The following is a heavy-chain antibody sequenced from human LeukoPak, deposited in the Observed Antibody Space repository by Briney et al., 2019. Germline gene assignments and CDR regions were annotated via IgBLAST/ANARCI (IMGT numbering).Heavy chain of an antibody. CDR3: ARDSRLGYCSSTSCYSLYYYYGMDV. Sequence: PSETLSLTCTVPGGSISSYYWSWIRQPAGKGLEWIGRIYTSGSTNYNPSLKSRVTMSVDTSKNQFSLKLSSVTAADTAVYYCARDSRLGYCSSTSCYSLYYYYGMDVWGQGTTVTVSS. CDR1: GGSISSYY. D-gene: IGHD2-2*01. J-gene: IGHJ6*02. CDR2: IYTSGST. V-gene: IGHV4-4*07.